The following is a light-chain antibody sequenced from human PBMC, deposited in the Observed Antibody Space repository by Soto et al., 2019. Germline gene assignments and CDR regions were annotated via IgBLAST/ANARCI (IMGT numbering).Light chain of an antibody. V-gene: IGKV3-11*01. CDR2: GAS. J-gene: IGKJ2*01. CDR1: QSVSNY. CDR3: QHRGEWPRT. Sequence: EIVLTQSPATLSLSPGERATLSCRASQSVSNYLAWYQQKPGQAPRLLIYGASNRATGIPARFTGSGSGTDFPLTITSLEHEDIAVYYCQHRGEWPRTFGQGTKLEIK.